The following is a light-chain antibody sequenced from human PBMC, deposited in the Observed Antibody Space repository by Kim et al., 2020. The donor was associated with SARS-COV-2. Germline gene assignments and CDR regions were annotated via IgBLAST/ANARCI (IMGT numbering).Light chain of an antibody. CDR3: ASYVGSNNV. V-gene: IGLV2-8*01. CDR1: SRDVGGYNY. CDR2: EVS. J-gene: IGLJ1*01. Sequence: QSALTQPPSASGSLGQSVTISCTGTSRDVGGYNYVSWYQQHPGKAPKLIIFEVSRRPSGVPDRFSGSKSANTASLTVSGLLAEDEADYYCASYVGSNNVFGTGTKVTVL.